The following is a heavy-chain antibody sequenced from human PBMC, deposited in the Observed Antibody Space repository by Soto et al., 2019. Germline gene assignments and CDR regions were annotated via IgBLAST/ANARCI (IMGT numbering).Heavy chain of an antibody. CDR2: IYDSGSA. D-gene: IGHD6-6*01. Sequence: QVQLQESGPGLVKPSQTLSLTCSVSGESISSGGYYWSWIRQHPGKGLEWIGYIYDSGSAYYNPSLKSRVTISIATSKNQFTMKLSSVTAADTAVYYCAIAFSSSSAVDYWGQGTLITVSS. V-gene: IGHV4-31*03. J-gene: IGHJ4*02. CDR3: AIAFSSSSAVDY. CDR1: GESISSGGYY.